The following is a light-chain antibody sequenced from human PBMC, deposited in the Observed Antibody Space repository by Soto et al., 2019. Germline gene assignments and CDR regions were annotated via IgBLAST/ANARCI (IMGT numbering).Light chain of an antibody. CDR1: QGISSF. CDR2: AAS. CDR3: RQHDSYPIT. J-gene: IGKJ5*01. V-gene: IGKV1-17*01. Sequence: DIQMTQSPSTLSASVGERVTITCRASQGISSFLVWYQQKAGKAPKSLIYAASTLQSGVPSRFSGSGSGTEFTLTISSLQPDDSATYYCRQHDSYPITFGQGTRLEIK.